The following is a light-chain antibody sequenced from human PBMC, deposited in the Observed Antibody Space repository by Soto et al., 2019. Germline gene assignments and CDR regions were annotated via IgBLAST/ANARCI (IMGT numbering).Light chain of an antibody. CDR2: KNN. CDR1: SSNIGSNY. J-gene: IGLJ1*01. Sequence: QSVLTQPPSASGTPGQRVTISCSGSSSNIGSNYVYWYQQLPGTAPKLLIYKNNQRPSGVPDRFSGSKSGTSASLAISGLRFEDEADYYCAAWDGSLSGPVFGTGTKVTVL. V-gene: IGLV1-47*01. CDR3: AAWDGSLSGPV.